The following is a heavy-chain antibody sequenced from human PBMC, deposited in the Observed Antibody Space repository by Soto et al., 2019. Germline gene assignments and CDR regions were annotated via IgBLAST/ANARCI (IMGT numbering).Heavy chain of an antibody. CDR2: ISYAGSNK. D-gene: IGHD3-16*01. CDR3: ARPEGAYDYVWGTFDY. J-gene: IGHJ4*02. V-gene: IGHV3-30-3*01. CDR1: GFTFSSYA. Sequence: QVQLVESGGGVVQPGRYLRLSCAASGFTFSSYAMHWVRQAPGKGLEWVAVISYAGSNKYYADSVKGRFTISRDNSKNTLYLQMNSLRAEDTAVYYCARPEGAYDYVWGTFDYWGQGTLVTVSS.